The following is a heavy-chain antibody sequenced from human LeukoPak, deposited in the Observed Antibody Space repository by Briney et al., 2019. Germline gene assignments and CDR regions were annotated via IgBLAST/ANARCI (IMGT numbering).Heavy chain of an antibody. CDR2: IWYDGSNK. Sequence: GGSLRLSCAVSGITFSSYAMHWVRQAPGKGLEWVAVIWYDGSNKYYADSVKGRFTISRDNSKNTLYLQMNSLRAEDTAVYYCARQWELRDFDYWGQGTLVTVSS. J-gene: IGHJ4*02. V-gene: IGHV3-33*08. D-gene: IGHD1-26*01. CDR3: ARQWELRDFDY. CDR1: GITFSSYA.